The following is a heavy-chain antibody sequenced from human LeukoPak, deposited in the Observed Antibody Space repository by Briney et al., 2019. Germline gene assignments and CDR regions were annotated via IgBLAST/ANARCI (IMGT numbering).Heavy chain of an antibody. V-gene: IGHV1-2*02. CDR1: GHRFISNY. Sequence: ASVKVSCKASGHRFISNYIQWVRQAPGLGPEWMGWMHPGNGNTRYAEKFQGRVTMTRDTSINTAYLDLSSLRSDDTAVYYCAREGSYCVGGDCYSFDFWGQGTLITVSS. D-gene: IGHD2-21*02. CDR3: AREGSYCVGGDCYSFDF. CDR2: MHPGNGNT. J-gene: IGHJ4*02.